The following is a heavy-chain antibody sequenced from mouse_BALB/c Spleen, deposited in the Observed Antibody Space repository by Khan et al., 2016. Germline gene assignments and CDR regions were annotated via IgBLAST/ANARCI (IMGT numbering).Heavy chain of an antibody. Sequence: QVQLQQPGAELVMPGASVKMSCKTSGYTFTDYWMHWVKQRPGQGLEWIGAIDTSDSYTTYNQKFKAKATLTVDESSSTAYIHLSSLTSEDSSVYYCARSYYGGDYFDYWVPVTTLTVSS. CDR2: IDTSDSYT. V-gene: IGHV1-69*01. CDR3: ARSYYGGDYFDY. CDR1: GYTFTDYW. D-gene: IGHD1-2*01. J-gene: IGHJ2*01.